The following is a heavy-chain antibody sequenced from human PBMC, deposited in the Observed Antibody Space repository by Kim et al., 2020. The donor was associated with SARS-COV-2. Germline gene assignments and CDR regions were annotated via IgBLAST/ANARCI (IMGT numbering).Heavy chain of an antibody. D-gene: IGHD3-3*01. V-gene: IGHV3-7*01. Sequence: GGSLRLSCAASGFTFSSYWMSWVRQAPGKGLEWVANIKQDGSEKYYVDSVKGRFTISRDNAKNSLYLQMNSLRAEDTAVYYCARDVNVLRFLEWLSPSTDYYGMDVWGQGTTVTVSS. CDR1: GFTFSSYW. CDR3: ARDVNVLRFLEWLSPSTDYYGMDV. J-gene: IGHJ6*02. CDR2: IKQDGSEK.